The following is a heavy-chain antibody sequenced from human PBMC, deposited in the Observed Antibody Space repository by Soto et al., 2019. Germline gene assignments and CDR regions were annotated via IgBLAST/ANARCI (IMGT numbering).Heavy chain of an antibody. CDR1: GFTFSSYW. D-gene: IGHD2-2*02. CDR2: IKQDGSEK. CDR3: ARAPGYCSSTSCYTLGYMDV. V-gene: IGHV3-7*01. J-gene: IGHJ6*03. Sequence: GGSLRLSCAASGFTFSSYWMSWVRQAPGKGLEWVANIKQDGSEKYYVDSVKGRFTISRDNAKNSLYLQMNSLRAEDTAVYYWARAPGYCSSTSCYTLGYMDVWGKGTTVTVSS.